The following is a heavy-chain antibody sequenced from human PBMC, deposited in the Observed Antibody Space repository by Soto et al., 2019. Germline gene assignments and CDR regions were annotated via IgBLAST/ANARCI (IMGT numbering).Heavy chain of an antibody. D-gene: IGHD7-27*01. CDR2: IQHKGNYI. CDR1: GFSYRADS. J-gene: IGHJ6*02. CDR3: VRARWGPPYVKGLAG. V-gene: IGHV3-30-3*01. Sequence: PDGWMRRSGKPCGFSYRADSMHWVRQAPGQGLEWVAVIQHKGNYIRYADLVRCRVTIARDNYKSILYLEMNGMTPEDTAPYYWVRARWGPPYVKGLAGWGQ.